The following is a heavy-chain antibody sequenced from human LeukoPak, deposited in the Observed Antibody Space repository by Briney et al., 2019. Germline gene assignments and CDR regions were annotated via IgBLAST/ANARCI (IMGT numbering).Heavy chain of an antibody. Sequence: ASVKVSCKVSGYTLTELSMHWVRQAPGKGLEWMGGFDPEDGETIYAQKFQGRVTMTEDTSTDTAYMELSSLRSEDTAVYYCATLGADRDYDILTGYNYYFDYWGQGTLVTVSS. CDR1: GYTLTELS. CDR2: FDPEDGET. V-gene: IGHV1-24*01. CDR3: ATLGADRDYDILTGYNYYFDY. D-gene: IGHD3-9*01. J-gene: IGHJ4*02.